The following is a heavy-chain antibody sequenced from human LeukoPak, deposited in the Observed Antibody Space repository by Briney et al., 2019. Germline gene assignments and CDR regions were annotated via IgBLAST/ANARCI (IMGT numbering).Heavy chain of an antibody. CDR2: ISAYNGNT. CDR3: ARASGYDFWSGYYPANWFDP. CDR1: GYTFTSYG. J-gene: IGHJ5*02. V-gene: IGHV1-18*01. D-gene: IGHD3-3*01. Sequence: ASVKVSCKASGYTFTSYGISWVRQAPGQGLEWMGWISAYNGNTNYAQKFQGRVTMTRDTSISTAYMELSRLRSDDTAVYYCARASGYDFWSGYYPANWFDPWGQGTLVTVSS.